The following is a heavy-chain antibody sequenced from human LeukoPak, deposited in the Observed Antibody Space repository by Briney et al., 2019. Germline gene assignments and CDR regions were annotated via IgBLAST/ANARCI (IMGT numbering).Heavy chain of an antibody. J-gene: IGHJ4*02. CDR2: INSDGSST. D-gene: IGHD2-2*01. CDR3: ARGYCSSTSCPKDYHFDY. Sequence: GGSLRLSCAASGFTFSSYWVHWVRQAPGKGLVWVSRINSDGSSTSYADSVKGRFTISRDNAKNTLYLQMNSLRAEDTAVYYCARGYCSSTSCPKDYHFDYWGQGILVTVAS. V-gene: IGHV3-74*01. CDR1: GFTFSSYW.